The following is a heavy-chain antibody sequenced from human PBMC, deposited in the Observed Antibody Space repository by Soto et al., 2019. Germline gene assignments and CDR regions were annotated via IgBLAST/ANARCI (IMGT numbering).Heavy chain of an antibody. CDR1: GYTLTELS. V-gene: IGHV1-24*01. CDR2: FDPEDGET. J-gene: IGHJ4*02. Sequence: ASVKVSCKVSGYTLTELSMHWVRQAPGKGLEWMGGFDPEDGETIYAQEFQGRVTMTEDTSTDTAYMELSSLRSEDTAVYYCATDMGSSLHYYFDYWGQGTLVTVSS. D-gene: IGHD6-13*01. CDR3: ATDMGSSLHYYFDY.